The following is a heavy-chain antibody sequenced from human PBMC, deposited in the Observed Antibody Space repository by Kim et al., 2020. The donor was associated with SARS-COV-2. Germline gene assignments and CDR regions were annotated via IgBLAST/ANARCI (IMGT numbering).Heavy chain of an antibody. Sequence: PSLKSRVTISVDTTKTLCSLKLSSVTAADTAVYYCARLGIRQSSGYIFDYWGQGTLVTVSS. D-gene: IGHD5-12*01. J-gene: IGHJ4*02. V-gene: IGHV4-34*01. CDR3: ARLGIRQSSGYIFDY.